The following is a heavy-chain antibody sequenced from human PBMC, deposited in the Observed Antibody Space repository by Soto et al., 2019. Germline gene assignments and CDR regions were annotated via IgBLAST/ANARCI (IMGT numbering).Heavy chain of an antibody. D-gene: IGHD3-10*01. Sequence: QVQLVQSGAEVKKPGASVKVSCKASGYMFNTYGITWVRQAPGQGLEWMGWISAYNGNIEYAQNLQGRVTMTIDTSTSTAYMELRSLRSDDTAVYYCARTYGSGSYFLPFEYWGQGTLVSVSS. CDR1: GYMFNTYG. V-gene: IGHV1-18*01. CDR3: ARTYGSGSYFLPFEY. J-gene: IGHJ4*02. CDR2: ISAYNGNI.